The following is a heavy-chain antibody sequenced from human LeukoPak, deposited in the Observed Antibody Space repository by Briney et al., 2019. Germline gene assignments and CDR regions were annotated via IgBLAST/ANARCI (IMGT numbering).Heavy chain of an antibody. V-gene: IGHV1-24*01. D-gene: IGHD6-13*01. J-gene: IGHJ4*02. CDR1: GYTLTELS. Sequence: ASVKVSCKVSGYTLTELSMHWVRQAPGKGLEWMGGFDPEDGETIYAQKFQGRVTMTEDTSTDTAYMELSSLRSEDTAVYYSATGGYSSSWYALKWGQGTLVTVSS. CDR2: FDPEDGET. CDR3: ATGGYSSSWYALK.